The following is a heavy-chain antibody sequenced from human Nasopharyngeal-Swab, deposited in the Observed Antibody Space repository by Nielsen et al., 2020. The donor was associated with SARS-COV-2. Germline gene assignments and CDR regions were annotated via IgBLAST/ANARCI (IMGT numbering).Heavy chain of an antibody. CDR3: AKDSYSSSWYYFDY. Sequence: SLKISCAASGFTFDDYAMHWVRQAPGKGLEWVSGISWNSGSIGYADSVKGRFTISRDNAKNSLYLQMNSLRAEDTALYYYAKDSYSSSWYYFDYWGQGTLVTVSP. D-gene: IGHD6-13*01. V-gene: IGHV3-9*01. CDR1: GFTFDDYA. J-gene: IGHJ4*02. CDR2: ISWNSGSI.